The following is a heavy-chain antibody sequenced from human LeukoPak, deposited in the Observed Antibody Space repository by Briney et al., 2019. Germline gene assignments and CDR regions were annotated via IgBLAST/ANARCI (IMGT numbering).Heavy chain of an antibody. CDR1: GYSFTSYD. D-gene: IGHD3-22*01. J-gene: IGHJ4*02. V-gene: IGHV1-8*01. CDR2: MNPNSGNT. Sequence: ASVKVSCKASGYSFTSYDISWVRQAPGQGLEWVGWMNPNSGNTGHAQEFQGRVAMTRDTSIGTAYMELSSLTYEDTAVYYCARGRGYDRTGYVYYFNYWGQGTLVTVSS. CDR3: ARGRGYDRTGYVYYFNY.